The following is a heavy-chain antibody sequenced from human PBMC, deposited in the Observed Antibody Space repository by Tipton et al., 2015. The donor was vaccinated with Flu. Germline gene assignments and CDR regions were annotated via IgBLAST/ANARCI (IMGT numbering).Heavy chain of an antibody. CDR1: GYSVSSGYY. J-gene: IGHJ4*02. CDR3: ARGCDFWSGGEYYFDY. D-gene: IGHD3-3*01. CDR2: IYHSGST. V-gene: IGHV4-38-2*02. Sequence: TLSLTCTVSGYSVSSGYYWGWIRQPPGKGLEWIGSIYHSGSTNYNPSLKSRVTMSVDTSKNQFPLKLSSVTAADTAVYYCARGCDFWSGGEYYFDYWGQGTLVTVSS.